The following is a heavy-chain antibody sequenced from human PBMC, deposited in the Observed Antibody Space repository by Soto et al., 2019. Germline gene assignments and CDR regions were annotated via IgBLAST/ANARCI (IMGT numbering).Heavy chain of an antibody. Sequence: PGGSLRLSCAASGFTFSNAWMSWVRQAPGKGLEWVGRIKSKTDGGTTDYAAPVKGRFTISRDDSKNTLYLQMNSLKTEDTAVYYCTTGTGYCSSTSCYHDAFDIWGQGTMVTVSS. CDR1: GFTFSNAW. CDR3: TTGTGYCSSTSCYHDAFDI. D-gene: IGHD2-2*01. J-gene: IGHJ3*02. V-gene: IGHV3-15*01. CDR2: IKSKTDGGTT.